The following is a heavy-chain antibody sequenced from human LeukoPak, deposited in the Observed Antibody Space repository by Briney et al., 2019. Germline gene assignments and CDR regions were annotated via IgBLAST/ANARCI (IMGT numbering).Heavy chain of an antibody. Sequence: GGSLRLSCAASGFTFSSYSMTWVRQAPGKGLEWVSSISSSSSYIYYADSVKGRFTISRDNAKNSLYLQMNSLRAEDTAVYYCARDLLHTIFGVVTNDAFDIWGQGTMVTVSS. CDR3: ARDLLHTIFGVVTNDAFDI. CDR1: GFTFSSYS. J-gene: IGHJ3*02. D-gene: IGHD3-3*01. CDR2: ISSSSSYI. V-gene: IGHV3-21*01.